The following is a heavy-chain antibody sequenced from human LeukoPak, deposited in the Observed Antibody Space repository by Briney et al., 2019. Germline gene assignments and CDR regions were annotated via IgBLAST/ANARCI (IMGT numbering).Heavy chain of an antibody. V-gene: IGHV1-46*01. D-gene: IGHD3-22*01. CDR2: INPSGAST. CDR3: ARSYYDNSGYWGFDY. CDR1: GYTFTGYY. Sequence: ASVKVSCKASGYTFTGYYMHWVRQAPGQGLEWMGIINPSGASTSYAQKFQGRVTMARDTSTSTVYMELGSLRSEDTAVYYCARSYYDNSGYWGFDYWGQGTLVTVSS. J-gene: IGHJ4*02.